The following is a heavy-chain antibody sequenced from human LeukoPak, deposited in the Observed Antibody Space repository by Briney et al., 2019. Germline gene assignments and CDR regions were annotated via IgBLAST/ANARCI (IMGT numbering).Heavy chain of an antibody. CDR1: GFTFSSYG. D-gene: IGHD1-26*01. V-gene: IGHV3-30*18. J-gene: IGHJ6*02. CDR2: ISYDGSNK. CDR3: AKVRRKWELLYYGMDV. Sequence: GRSLRLSCAASGFTFSSYGMHWVRQAPGKGLEWVAVISYDGSNKFYADSVKGRFTISRDNSKTTLYLQMTSLRAEDTAVYYCAKVRRKWELLYYGMDVWGQGTTVTVSS.